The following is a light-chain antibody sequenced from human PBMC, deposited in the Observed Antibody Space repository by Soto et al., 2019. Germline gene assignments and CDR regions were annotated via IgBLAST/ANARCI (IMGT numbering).Light chain of an antibody. CDR1: QNINNW. CDR3: QQYHSYWT. Sequence: DIQMTQSPSTLSASVGDRVTITCRASQNINNWLAWYQQKPGKAPKFLISDASSLASGVPSRFSGGGSGTEFTLTISSLQPDDFATYYCQQYHSYWTLGQGTKVDIK. J-gene: IGKJ1*01. CDR2: DAS. V-gene: IGKV1-5*01.